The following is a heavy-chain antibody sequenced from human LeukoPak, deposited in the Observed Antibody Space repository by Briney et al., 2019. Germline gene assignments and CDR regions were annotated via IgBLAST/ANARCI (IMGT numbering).Heavy chain of an antibody. CDR2: ISGSGYST. D-gene: IGHD4-23*01. Sequence: PGGSLRLSCAASGFTFSSYAMTWVRQAPGKGLEWVSAISGSGYSTYYADPVKGRFTISRDNSKNTLYLQMNSLRAEDTAVYYCTRGLRWSDGWGQGTLVLVSS. CDR3: TRGLRWSDG. J-gene: IGHJ4*02. CDR1: GFTFSSYA. V-gene: IGHV3-23*01.